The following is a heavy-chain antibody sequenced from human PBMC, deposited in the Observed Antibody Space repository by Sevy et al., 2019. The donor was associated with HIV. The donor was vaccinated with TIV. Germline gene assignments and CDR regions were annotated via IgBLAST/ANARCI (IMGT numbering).Heavy chain of an antibody. D-gene: IGHD3-10*01. CDR1: GFTFSTSA. CDR2: ISYDGSTE. J-gene: IGHJ4*02. V-gene: IGHV3-30-3*01. CDR3: ARAGALDGSGTYGPFY. Sequence: GGSLRLSCAASGFTFSTSAMHWVRQAPGKGLEWVAIISYDGSTEYSADSVKGRFTISRDNSKNTLYLQMNSLRADDTAVYYCARAGALDGSGTYGPFYWGQGTLVTVSS.